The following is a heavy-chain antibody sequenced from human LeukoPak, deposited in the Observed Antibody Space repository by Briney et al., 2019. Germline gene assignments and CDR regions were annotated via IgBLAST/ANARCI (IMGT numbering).Heavy chain of an antibody. CDR3: ARTSSGWYGGSFDP. Sequence: ASVKVSRKASGHTFTSHDINWVRQATGQGLEWMGWMNPNSGNTGYAQKFQGRVTMTRNTSISTAYMELSSLRSEDTAVYYCARTSSGWYGGSFDPWGQGTLVTVSS. J-gene: IGHJ5*02. V-gene: IGHV1-8*01. CDR1: GHTFTSHD. CDR2: MNPNSGNT. D-gene: IGHD6-19*01.